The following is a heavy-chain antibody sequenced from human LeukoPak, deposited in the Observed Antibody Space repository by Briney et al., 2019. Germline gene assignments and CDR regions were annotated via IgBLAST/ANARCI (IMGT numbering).Heavy chain of an antibody. V-gene: IGHV3-21*01. J-gene: IGHJ4*02. CDR1: GFTFRSYS. D-gene: IGHD4-17*01. Sequence: GGSLRLSCAASGFTFRSYSMNWVRQAPGKGLEWVSSISSSSSYIYYADSVKGRFTISRDNAKNSLYLQMNSLRAEDTAVYYCARLPTVTFFDYWGQGTLVTVSS. CDR2: ISSSSSYI. CDR3: ARLPTVTFFDY.